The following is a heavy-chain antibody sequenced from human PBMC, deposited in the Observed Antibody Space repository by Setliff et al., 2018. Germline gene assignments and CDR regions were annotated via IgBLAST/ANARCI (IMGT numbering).Heavy chain of an antibody. D-gene: IGHD3-22*01. V-gene: IGHV4-59*01. Sequence: SETLSLTCSVSGMSSTSYYWSWIRQSPGRGLEWIGDIYYTGSTTYSPSLKSRVTISTDTSKNQFHLTVKSVTEADTAVYYCAKEGYYDHFGYYHYYFDFWGQGTLVTVSS. CDR3: AKEGYYDHFGYYHYYFDF. J-gene: IGHJ4*02. CDR1: GMSSTSYY. CDR2: IYYTGST.